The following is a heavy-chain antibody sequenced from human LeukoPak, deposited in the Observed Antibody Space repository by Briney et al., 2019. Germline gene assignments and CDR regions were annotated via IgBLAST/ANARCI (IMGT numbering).Heavy chain of an antibody. CDR1: GFTSSSYG. J-gene: IGHJ4*02. Sequence: PGGSLRLSCAASGFTSSSYGMHWVRQAPGKGLEWVAVIWYDGSNKYYADSVKGRFTISRDNSKNTLYLQMNSLRAEDTAVYYCARDMEEVSNWGQGTLVTVSS. CDR3: ARDMEEVSN. V-gene: IGHV3-33*01. CDR2: IWYDGSNK. D-gene: IGHD3-3*02.